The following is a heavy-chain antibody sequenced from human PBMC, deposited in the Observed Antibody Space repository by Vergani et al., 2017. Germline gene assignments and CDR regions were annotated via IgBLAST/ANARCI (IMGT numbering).Heavy chain of an antibody. CDR2: IYYSGST. J-gene: IGHJ6*02. CDR1: GGSISSYY. D-gene: IGHD4-11*01. V-gene: IGHV4-39*07. Sequence: QVQLQESGPGLVQPSQTLSLTCTVSGGSISSYYWGWIRQPPGKGLEWIGSIYYSGSTYYNPSLKSRVTISVDTSKNQFSLKLSSVTAADTAEYYCASEGYSNLSYYYYYGMDVWGQGTTVTVSS. CDR3: ASEGYSNLSYYYYYGMDV.